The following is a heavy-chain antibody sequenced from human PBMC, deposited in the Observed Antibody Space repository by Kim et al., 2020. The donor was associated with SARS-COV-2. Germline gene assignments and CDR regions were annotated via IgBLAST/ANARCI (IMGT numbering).Heavy chain of an antibody. J-gene: IGHJ4*02. CDR1: GYKFTTSG. Sequence: ASVKVSCKASGYKFTTSGFSWVRQAPGQGLEWMGWISAYNGKTNFAQKFQGRVTLTTDTSTTTAYMELRSLTSDDTAVYYSATVADGYNWNYFDNWGQGALVTVSS. D-gene: IGHD1-20*01. CDR3: ATVADGYNWNYFDN. CDR2: ISAYNGKT. V-gene: IGHV1-18*01.